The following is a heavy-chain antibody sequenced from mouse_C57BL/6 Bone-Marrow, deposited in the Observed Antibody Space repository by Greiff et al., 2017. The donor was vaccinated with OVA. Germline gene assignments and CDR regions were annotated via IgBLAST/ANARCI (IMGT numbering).Heavy chain of an antibody. CDR1: GYSITSGYY. CDR3: ANYYGSSDWYFDV. J-gene: IGHJ1*03. V-gene: IGHV3-6*01. CDR2: ISYDGSN. D-gene: IGHD1-1*01. Sequence: DVQLQESGPGLVKPSQSLSLTCSVPGYSITSGYYWNWIRQFPGNKLEWMGYISYDGSNNYNPSLKNRISITRDTSKNQFFLKLNSVTTEDTATYYCANYYGSSDWYFDVWGTGTTVTVSS.